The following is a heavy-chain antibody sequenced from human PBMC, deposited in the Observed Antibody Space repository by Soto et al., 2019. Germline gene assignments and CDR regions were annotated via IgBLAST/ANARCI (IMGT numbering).Heavy chain of an antibody. J-gene: IGHJ6*02. Sequence: SETLSLICVVYGGSFIGYYWTWSRQAPGKGLGWIGEINHSGGTNYNSSLKSRVTISVDTSKNQLSLTLYSVTAADTAVYYCARDRQYYQFWSGYQNERPYGMDVWGQGTTVTVSS. CDR2: INHSGGT. CDR3: ARDRQYYQFWSGYQNERPYGMDV. CDR1: GGSFIGYY. V-gene: IGHV4-34*01. D-gene: IGHD3-3*02.